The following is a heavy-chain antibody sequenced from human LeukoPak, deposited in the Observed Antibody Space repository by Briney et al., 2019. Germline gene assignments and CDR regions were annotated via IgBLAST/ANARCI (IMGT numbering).Heavy chain of an antibody. CDR1: GGTFSSYA. Sequence: SVKVSCKASGGTFSSYAISWVRQAPGQGLEWMGGIIPMFGTANYAQKFQGSVTITADESTSTAYMELSSLRSEDTAVYYCARMPYDFWRGYGNSYYYYYMDVWGKGTTVTVSS. CDR2: IIPMFGTA. CDR3: ARMPYDFWRGYGNSYYYYYMDV. V-gene: IGHV1-69*13. J-gene: IGHJ6*03. D-gene: IGHD3-3*01.